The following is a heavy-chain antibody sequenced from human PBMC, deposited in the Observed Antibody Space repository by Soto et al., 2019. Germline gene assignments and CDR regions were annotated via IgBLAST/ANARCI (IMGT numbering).Heavy chain of an antibody. CDR3: ARIVIVPAAIPPLAHGMAV. CDR1: GGTFTRFA. Sequence: QVQLVQSGAEVRKPGSSVKVSCKTSGGTFTRFAISWVRQAPGQGLEWMGGIIPIFGTANYGQQFQGRVTITADKSTSIAYMELSSLRSEDTAVYYCARIVIVPAAIPPLAHGMAVWGQGTTVTVSS. V-gene: IGHV1-69*06. CDR2: IIPIFGTA. J-gene: IGHJ6*02. D-gene: IGHD2-2*01.